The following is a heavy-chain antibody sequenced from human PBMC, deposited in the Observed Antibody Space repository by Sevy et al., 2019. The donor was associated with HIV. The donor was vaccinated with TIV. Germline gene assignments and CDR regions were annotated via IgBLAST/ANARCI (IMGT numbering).Heavy chain of an antibody. J-gene: IGHJ3*02. CDR3: ARDGGTLTTPGAFDI. V-gene: IGHV4-30-2*01. D-gene: IGHD4-17*01. Sequence: SETLSLTCTVSGGSISSGSYSWNWIRQPPGKGLEWIGYIYHSGNTYYNPSLKSRLTISVDSPKNQFSLKLSSVTAADTAMYYCARDGGTLTTPGAFDIWGQGTMVTVSS. CDR2: IYHSGNT. CDR1: GGSISSGSYS.